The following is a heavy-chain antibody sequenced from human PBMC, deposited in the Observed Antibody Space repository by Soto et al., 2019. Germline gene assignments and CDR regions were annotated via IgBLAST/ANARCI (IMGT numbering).Heavy chain of an antibody. Sequence: SETLSLTYTDSGGSISSYYWSWIRQPPGKGLEWIGYIYYSGSTNYNPSLKSRVTISVDTSKNQFSLKLSSVTAADTAVYYCARVRDYDAFDIWGQGTMVTVSS. J-gene: IGHJ3*02. CDR2: IYYSGST. CDR1: GGSISSYY. CDR3: ARVRDYDAFDI. V-gene: IGHV4-59*01. D-gene: IGHD4-17*01.